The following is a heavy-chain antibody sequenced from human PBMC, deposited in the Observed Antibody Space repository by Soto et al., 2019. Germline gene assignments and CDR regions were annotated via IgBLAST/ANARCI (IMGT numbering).Heavy chain of an antibody. CDR2: INHSGST. J-gene: IGHJ6*03. V-gene: IGHV4-34*01. CDR1: GGSFSGYY. Sequence: SETLSLTCAVYGGSFSGYYWSWIRQPPGKGLEWIGEINHSGSTNYNPSLKSRVTLSVDTSKNQFSLRLSSVTAADTAVYYCARGWRHSKRLMVRGGINYYMDVWGKGTTVTVSS. CDR3: ARGWRHSKRLMVRGGINYYMDV. D-gene: IGHD3-10*01.